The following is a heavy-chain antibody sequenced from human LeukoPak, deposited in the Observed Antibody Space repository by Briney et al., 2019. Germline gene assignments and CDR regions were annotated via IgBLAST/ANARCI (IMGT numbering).Heavy chain of an antibody. CDR3: ARGNGFWSGYRRYYFDY. CDR2: IYPGDSDT. Sequence: GESLKISCKGSGYSFTSYWIGWVRQLPGKGLELMGIIYPGDSDTKYSPSFQGQVTISADKSISTAYLQWSSLKASDTAMYYCARGNGFWSGYRRYYFDYWGQGTLVTVSS. J-gene: IGHJ4*02. D-gene: IGHD3-3*01. CDR1: GYSFTSYW. V-gene: IGHV5-51*01.